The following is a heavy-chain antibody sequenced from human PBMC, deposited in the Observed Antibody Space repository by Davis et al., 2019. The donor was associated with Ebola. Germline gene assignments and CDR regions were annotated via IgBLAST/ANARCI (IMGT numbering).Heavy chain of an antibody. CDR2: ISVVRGIT. Sequence: PGGSLRLSCQGTGFRFSISDMHCVRQAPGKGLEWISHISVVRGITNYADSVRGRFTISRDNVKNSLYLQLNSLRDEDRAVYYCARGVDYGFDVWGQGTVVTVSS. CDR1: GFRFSISD. J-gene: IGHJ3*01. D-gene: IGHD2-21*02. V-gene: IGHV3-48*02. CDR3: ARGVDYGFDV.